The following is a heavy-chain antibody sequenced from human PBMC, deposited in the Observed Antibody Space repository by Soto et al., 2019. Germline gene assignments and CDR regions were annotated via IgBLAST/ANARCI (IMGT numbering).Heavy chain of an antibody. V-gene: IGHV3-30*03. CDR2: MSYDGSNK. D-gene: IGHD3-22*01. Sequence: QVQLVESGGGVVQPGRSLRLSCAASGFTFSSYGMHWVRQAPGKGLEWVAVMSYDGSNKYYADSVKGRFTISRDNSKNTLYLQMNSLRAEDTAVYYCASDSSGYSSRFEYFQHWGQGTLVTVSS. J-gene: IGHJ1*01. CDR3: ASDSSGYSSRFEYFQH. CDR1: GFTFSSYG.